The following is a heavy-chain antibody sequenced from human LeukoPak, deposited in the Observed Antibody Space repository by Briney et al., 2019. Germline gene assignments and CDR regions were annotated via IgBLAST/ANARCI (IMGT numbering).Heavy chain of an antibody. CDR3: ARDDPGSRYYSHMDV. CDR1: GFTFSSYA. V-gene: IGHV3-23*01. J-gene: IGHJ6*03. D-gene: IGHD3-22*01. Sequence: GGSLRLSCAASGFTFSSYAMSWVRQAPGKGLKWVSTINDNGDGTYYADSVKGRFTISRDNAKNSLYLQMNSLRAEDTALYYCARDDPGSRYYSHMDVWGKGTTVTVSS. CDR2: INDNGDGT.